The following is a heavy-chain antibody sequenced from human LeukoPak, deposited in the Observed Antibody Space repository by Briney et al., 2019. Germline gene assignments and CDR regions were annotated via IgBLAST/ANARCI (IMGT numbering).Heavy chain of an antibody. V-gene: IGHV4-34*01. J-gene: IGHJ4*02. CDR1: GGSFSGDF. D-gene: IGHD4-17*01. CDR2: INHGGST. CDR3: ARDRGYGDYVGLFDY. Sequence: SETLSLTCAVYGGSFSGDFWSWIRQSPGKGLEWIGEINHGGSTTYNPSLQSRVTMSVDTSTNQISLKMTSVTAADTAVYYCARDRGYGDYVGLFDYWGQGTLVTVSS.